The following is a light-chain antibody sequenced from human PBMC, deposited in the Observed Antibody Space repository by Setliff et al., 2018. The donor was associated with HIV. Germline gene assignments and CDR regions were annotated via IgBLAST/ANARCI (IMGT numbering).Light chain of an antibody. CDR2: EVS. CDR3: SSYTGSRTYV. CDR1: SSDVGGYNY. V-gene: IGLV2-14*01. Sequence: QSALTQPASVSGSPGQSITISCTGTSSDVGGYNYVSWYQQHPGKAPKLMIYEVSNRPSGVSNRLSGSKSGNTASLTISGLQAEDEADYYCSSYTGSRTYVFGTGTKVTVL. J-gene: IGLJ1*01.